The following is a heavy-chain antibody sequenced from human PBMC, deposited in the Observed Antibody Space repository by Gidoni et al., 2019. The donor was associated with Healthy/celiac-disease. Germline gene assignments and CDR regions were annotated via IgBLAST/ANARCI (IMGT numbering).Heavy chain of an antibody. J-gene: IGHJ1*01. CDR1: GFTFSSYA. D-gene: IGHD3-3*01. CDR2: ISGSGGST. CDR3: AKLPPYYDFWSGYYGAYFQH. Sequence: EVQLLESGGGLVQPGGSLRLSCAASGFTFSSYAMSWVRQAPGKGLEWVAAISGSGGSTYYADSVKGRFTISRDNSKNTLYLQMNSLRAEDTAVYYCAKLPPYYDFWSGYYGAYFQHWGQGTLVTVSS. V-gene: IGHV3-23*01.